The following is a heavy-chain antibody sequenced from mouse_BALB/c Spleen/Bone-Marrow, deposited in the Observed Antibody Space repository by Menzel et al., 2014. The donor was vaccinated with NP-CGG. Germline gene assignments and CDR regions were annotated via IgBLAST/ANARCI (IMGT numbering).Heavy chain of an antibody. CDR3: GLRGEYYGYFDV. Sequence: QVQLKDSGAELMKPGASVKISCKATGYTFSSYWIEWVKQRPGHGLEWIGEILPGSGTTNYNENFKGKATFTADTSSNTSYIQLSSLTSEDAAVNYCGLRGEYYGYFDVWGAGTTVTVSS. J-gene: IGHJ1*01. D-gene: IGHD5-1*01. CDR1: GYTFSSYW. V-gene: IGHV1-9*01. CDR2: ILPGSGTT.